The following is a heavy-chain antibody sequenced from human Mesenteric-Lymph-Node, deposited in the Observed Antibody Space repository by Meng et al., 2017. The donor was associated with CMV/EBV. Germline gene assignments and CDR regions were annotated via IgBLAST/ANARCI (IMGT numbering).Heavy chain of an antibody. CDR1: GFTFSSSE. J-gene: IGHJ6*02. V-gene: IGHV3-48*03. CDR3: ARARKGGMDV. Sequence: GESLKISCAASGFTFSSSEMNWVRQAPGKGLEWVSYISSGGSTIYYADSVKGRFTISRDNAKNTLYLQMNSLRAEDTAVYYCARARKGGMDVWGQGTTVTVSS. CDR2: ISSGGSTI.